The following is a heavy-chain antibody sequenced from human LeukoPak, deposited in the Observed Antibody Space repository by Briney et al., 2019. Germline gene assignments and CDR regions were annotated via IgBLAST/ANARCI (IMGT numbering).Heavy chain of an antibody. V-gene: IGHV4-59*01. CDR3: AITEGGFGY. J-gene: IGHJ4*02. Sequence: SETLSLTCTVSGGSISTYYWSWIRQSPGKGLEWIGYIYYDGSTNYNPSLKSRVTISVDTSKNQFSLKLSSVTAADTAVYYCAITEGGFGYWGQGTLVTVSS. D-gene: IGHD3-16*01. CDR1: GGSISTYY. CDR2: IYYDGST.